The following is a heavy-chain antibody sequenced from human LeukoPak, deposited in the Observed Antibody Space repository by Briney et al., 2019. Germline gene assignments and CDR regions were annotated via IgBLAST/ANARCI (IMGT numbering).Heavy chain of an antibody. D-gene: IGHD2-2*01. CDR1: GFTLSSYA. Sequence: GGSLRLSCAASGFTLSSYAMSWVRQAPGKGLEWVSAISGSGGSTYYADSVKGRFTISRDNSKNTLYLQMNSLRAEDTAVYYCAGSRRRGYCSSTSCHAVDYWGQGTLVTVSS. CDR3: AGSRRRGYCSSTSCHAVDY. CDR2: ISGSGGST. V-gene: IGHV3-23*01. J-gene: IGHJ4*02.